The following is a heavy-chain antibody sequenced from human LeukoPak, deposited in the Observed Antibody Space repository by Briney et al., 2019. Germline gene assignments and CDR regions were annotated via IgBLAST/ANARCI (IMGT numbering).Heavy chain of an antibody. CDR2: ISESGSGT. J-gene: IGHJ4*02. V-gene: IGHV3-23*01. CDR1: GLTFSRYA. D-gene: IGHD5-18*01. Sequence: GGSLRLSCAVSGLTFSRYAMSWVRQAPGKGLEWVSAISESGSGTYYADSVKGRFTISRDNSKDTLSLQMNSLRAEDTAVYYCAKDIAQGYTFGSIEQDYWGQGTLVTVSS. CDR3: AKDIAQGYTFGSIEQDY.